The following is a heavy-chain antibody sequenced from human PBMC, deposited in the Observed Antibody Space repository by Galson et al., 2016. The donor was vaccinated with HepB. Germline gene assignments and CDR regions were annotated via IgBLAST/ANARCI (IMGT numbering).Heavy chain of an antibody. CDR1: GGTFSTYA. CDR3: AGVLEGPYNWFDP. CDR2: IIPIFGTA. J-gene: IGHJ5*02. V-gene: IGHV1-69*13. Sequence: SVKVSCKASGGTFSTYAISWVRQAPGQGLEWMGRIIPIFGTANYAQKFQGRATITADEYTSTAYMELSSLRSEDTAVYYCAGVLEGPYNWFDPWGQGTLVTVSS.